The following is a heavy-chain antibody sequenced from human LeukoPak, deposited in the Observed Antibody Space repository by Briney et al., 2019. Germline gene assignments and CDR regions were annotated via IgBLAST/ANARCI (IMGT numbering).Heavy chain of an antibody. J-gene: IGHJ4*02. V-gene: IGHV1-8*01. Sequence: GASVKVSCKASGCTFTSYDINWVRQATGQGLEWMGWMNPNSGNTGYAQKFQGRVTMTRNTSISTAYMEPSSLRSEDTAVYYCARVGAAAGIHYWGQGTLVTVSS. CDR3: ARVGAAAGIHY. CDR1: GCTFTSYD. D-gene: IGHD6-13*01. CDR2: MNPNSGNT.